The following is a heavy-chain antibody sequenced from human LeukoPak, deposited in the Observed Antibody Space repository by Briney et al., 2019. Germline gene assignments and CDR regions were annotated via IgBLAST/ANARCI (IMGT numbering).Heavy chain of an antibody. V-gene: IGHV1-2*02. J-gene: IGHJ4*02. D-gene: IGHD3-22*01. Sequence: ASVKVSCKASGYTFTGYYMHWERHAPGQGLEWMGCVNPNSGGTNYAQKSQGRVTMTRDTSISTAYMELSRLRSVDTAVYYCARGDYYDSSGYYFLDYWGQGTLVTVSS. CDR3: ARGDYYDSSGYYFLDY. CDR2: VNPNSGGT. CDR1: GYTFTGYY.